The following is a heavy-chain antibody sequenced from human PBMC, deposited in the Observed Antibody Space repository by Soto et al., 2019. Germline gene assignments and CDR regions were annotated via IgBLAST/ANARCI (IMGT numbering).Heavy chain of an antibody. J-gene: IGHJ5*02. CDR2: IYHSGRT. CDR3: ARDRSSGGAYSRRWIDP. D-gene: IGHD5-12*01. V-gene: IGHV4-4*02. CDR1: SGSITSSNY. Sequence: QVQLQESGPGLVKPSGTLSLTCRVSSGSITSSNYWSWVRQPPGKGLEWIGEIYHSGRTHYNPSLKSRVTISVDKSMNQFSLRLTSVTAADTAVYYCARDRSSGGAYSRRWIDPWGQGLLVTVSS.